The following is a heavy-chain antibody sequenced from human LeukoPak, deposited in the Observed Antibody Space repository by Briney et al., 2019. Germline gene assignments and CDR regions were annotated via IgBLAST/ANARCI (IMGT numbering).Heavy chain of an antibody. V-gene: IGHV1-18*01. J-gene: IGHJ2*01. CDR3: AREVGVLYFDL. CDR1: GYSFTSYG. CDR2: ISGYNGNT. D-gene: IGHD3-16*01. Sequence: ASVKVSCKASGYSFTSYGISWVRQAPGQGLEWMGWISGYNGNTNCAQKFQGRVTMTTDTSTSTAYMELRSLRSDDTAVYYCAREVGVLYFDLWGRGTLVTVSS.